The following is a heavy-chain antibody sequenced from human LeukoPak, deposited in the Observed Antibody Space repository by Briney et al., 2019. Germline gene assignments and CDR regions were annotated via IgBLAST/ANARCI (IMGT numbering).Heavy chain of an antibody. V-gene: IGHV1-8*01. CDR3: ARGSYYGDYPGY. J-gene: IGHJ4*02. CDR1: GYTFTSYD. CDR2: MNPNSGNT. D-gene: IGHD4-17*01. Sequence: ASVKVSCKASGYTFTSYDINWVRQATGQGLEWMGRMNPNSGNTGYAQKFQGRVTMTRNTSISTAYMELSSLRSEDTAVYYCARGSYYGDYPGYWGQGTLVTVSS.